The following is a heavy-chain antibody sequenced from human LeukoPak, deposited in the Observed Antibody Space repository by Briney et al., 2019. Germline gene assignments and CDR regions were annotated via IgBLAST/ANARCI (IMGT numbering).Heavy chain of an antibody. Sequence: GGSLRLSCAASGFTFDDYGMGWVRQAPGKGLEWVSGINWNGGSTGYADSVKGRFTISRDNATNSLYLQMNSLRAEDTALYYCARVSGSSYYYYYMDVWGKGTTVTVSS. CDR2: INWNGGST. CDR1: GFTFDDYG. V-gene: IGHV3-20*04. D-gene: IGHD1-26*01. J-gene: IGHJ6*03. CDR3: ARVSGSSYYYYYMDV.